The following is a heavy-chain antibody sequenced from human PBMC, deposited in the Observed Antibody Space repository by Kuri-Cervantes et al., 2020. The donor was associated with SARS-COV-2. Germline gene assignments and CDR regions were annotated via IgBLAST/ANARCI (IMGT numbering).Heavy chain of an antibody. V-gene: IGHV1-18*01. CDR3: ATTYAFLGGEPKSSPGY. J-gene: IGHJ4*02. D-gene: IGHD1-1*01. CDR1: GYTFTSYG. CDR2: INPNSGGT. Sequence: ASVKVSCKASGYTFTSYGISWVRQAPGQGLEWMGWINPNSGGTNYAQKFQGRVTMTEDTSTDTAYMELSSLRSEDTAVYYCATTYAFLGGEPKSSPGYWGQGTLVTVSS.